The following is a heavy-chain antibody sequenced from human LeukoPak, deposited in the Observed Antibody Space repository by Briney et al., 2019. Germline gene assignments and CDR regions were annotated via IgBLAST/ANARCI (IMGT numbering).Heavy chain of an antibody. J-gene: IGHJ4*02. CDR1: GFTFSSYT. V-gene: IGHV3-48*01. CDR3: ARDGSNFDY. D-gene: IGHD5-12*01. Sequence: GGSLRLSCAASGFTFSSYTMSWVRPAPGKGLEWVSYISSSSSIIYYADSVKGRFTISRDNAKNSLYLQMNSLRVEDTAVYYCARDGSNFDYWGQGTVVTVSS. CDR2: ISSSSSII.